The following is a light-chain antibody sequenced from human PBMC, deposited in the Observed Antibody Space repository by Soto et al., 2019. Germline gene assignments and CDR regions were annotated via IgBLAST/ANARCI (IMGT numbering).Light chain of an antibody. J-gene: IGKJ5*01. CDR1: QSVSSY. V-gene: IGKV3-11*01. CDR3: QQRNSWPSIP. CDR2: DAS. Sequence: GLRHSAATLSLSTGERATLSCRASQSVSSYLAWYQQKPGQAPRLLIYDASNRATGIPPRFSGSASGTDFTLTISGLEPEDFAVYYCQQRNSWPSIPFGQGRRLAIK.